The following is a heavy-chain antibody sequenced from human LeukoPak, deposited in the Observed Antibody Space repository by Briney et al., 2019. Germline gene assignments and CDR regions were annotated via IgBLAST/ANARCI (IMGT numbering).Heavy chain of an antibody. D-gene: IGHD5-24*01. V-gene: IGHV3-30*18. CDR3: AKDGEMATINY. CDR2: ISYDGSNK. Sequence: GGSLRLSCAAPGFTFSGYGMHWVRQAPGKGLEWVAVISYDGSNKYYADSVKGRFTISRDNSKNTLYLQMNSLRAEDTAVYYCAKDGEMATINYWGQGTLVTVSS. J-gene: IGHJ4*02. CDR1: GFTFSGYG.